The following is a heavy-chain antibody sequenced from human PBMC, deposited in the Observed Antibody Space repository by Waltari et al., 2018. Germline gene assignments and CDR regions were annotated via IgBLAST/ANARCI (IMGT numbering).Heavy chain of an antibody. CDR3: ARVGTIFGVIYYFDD. CDR1: GFTFSSYS. V-gene: IGHV3-21*01. D-gene: IGHD3-3*01. CDR2: ISSSSSYI. Sequence: EVQLVESGGGLVKPVGSLRLSCAASGFTFSSYSMNWVRQAPGKGLEWVSSISSSSSYIYYADSVKGRFTISRDNAKNSLYLQRTSLRAEDTAVYYCARVGTIFGVIYYFDDWGQGTLVTVSS. J-gene: IGHJ4*02.